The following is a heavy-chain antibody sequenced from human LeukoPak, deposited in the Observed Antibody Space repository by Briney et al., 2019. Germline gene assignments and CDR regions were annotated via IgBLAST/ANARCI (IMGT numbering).Heavy chain of an antibody. V-gene: IGHV3-23*01. CDR3: AKDDAWLRFGE. J-gene: IGHJ4*02. D-gene: IGHD3-10*01. Sequence: GGSLRLSCAASGFTFSNHGMNWVRQAPGKGLEWGSGISPSGDITYYADSVKGRFTISRDNSKNTLYLEVISLTAEDTAVYYCAKDDAWLRFGEWSQGTLVTVSS. CDR1: GFTFSNHG. CDR2: ISPSGDIT.